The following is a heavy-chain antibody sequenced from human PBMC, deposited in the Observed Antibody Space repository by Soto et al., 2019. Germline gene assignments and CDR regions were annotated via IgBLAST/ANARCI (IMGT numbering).Heavy chain of an antibody. CDR1: GGSISSYY. CDR2: IYYSGST. Sequence: SETLSLTCTVSGGSISSYYWRWIRQPPGKGLEWIGYIYYSGSTNYNPSLKSRVTISVDTSKNQFSLKLSSVTAADTAVYYCARRGIPRFCFDYWGQGTLVTVSS. V-gene: IGHV4-59*08. D-gene: IGHD6-13*01. J-gene: IGHJ4*02. CDR3: ARRGIPRFCFDY.